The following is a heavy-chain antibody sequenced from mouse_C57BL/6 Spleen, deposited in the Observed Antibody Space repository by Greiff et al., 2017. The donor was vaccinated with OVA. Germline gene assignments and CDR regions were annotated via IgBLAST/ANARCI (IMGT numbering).Heavy chain of an antibody. J-gene: IGHJ2*01. CDR2: ISSGGSYT. CDR3: ARQNDGYYGY. CDR1: GFTFSSYG. V-gene: IGHV5-6*01. D-gene: IGHD2-3*01. Sequence: EVKVVESGGDLVKPGGSLKLSCAASGFTFSSYGMSWVRQTPDKRLEWVATISSGGSYTSSPDSVKGRFTISRDNAKTTLYLQMSRLKSEDTAMYYCARQNDGYYGYWGQGTTLTVSS.